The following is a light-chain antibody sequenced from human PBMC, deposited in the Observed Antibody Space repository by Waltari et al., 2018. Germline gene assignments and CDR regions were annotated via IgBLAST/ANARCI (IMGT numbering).Light chain of an antibody. CDR2: GAS. J-gene: IGKJ1*01. CDR3: QHYVRLPAT. Sequence: IVLTQSPGTLSLSPGERATLSCRASQSVSRSLAWYQQKPGQAPKLLIYGASTRATCMPDRFSGSGSGTDFSLTISSLEPEDFAIYFCQHYVRLPATFGQGTKVEIK. CDR1: QSVSRS. V-gene: IGKV3-20*01.